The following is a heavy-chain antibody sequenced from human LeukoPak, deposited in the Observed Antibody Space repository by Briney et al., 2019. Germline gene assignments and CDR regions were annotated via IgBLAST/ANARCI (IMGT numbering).Heavy chain of an antibody. CDR3: ASGGLVSRYLDH. J-gene: IGHJ4*02. Sequence: SETLSLTCAVSGSSTSSSTWWTWVRQPPGKGLEWIGEVFYSGSTNSNPSLKSRLTMSVDESKHEFSLKLTSVTAADTAVYYCASGGLVSRYLDHWGQGTLVTVSP. V-gene: IGHV4-4*02. CDR1: GSSTSSSTW. CDR2: VFYSGST. D-gene: IGHD3-9*01.